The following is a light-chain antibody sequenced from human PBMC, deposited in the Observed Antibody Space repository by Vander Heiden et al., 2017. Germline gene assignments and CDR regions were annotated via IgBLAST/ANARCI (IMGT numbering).Light chain of an antibody. CDR2: AAS. Sequence: DIQMTQSPSSLSASVGDRVTITCRASQSISTYLNWYQQKPRKAPKLLIYAASSLQSGVPSRFSGSGSGTDFTLTVSSLQPEDFATYYCQQSYSTPYTFGQGTEPEIK. CDR1: QSISTY. V-gene: IGKV1-39*01. J-gene: IGKJ2*01. CDR3: QQSYSTPYT.